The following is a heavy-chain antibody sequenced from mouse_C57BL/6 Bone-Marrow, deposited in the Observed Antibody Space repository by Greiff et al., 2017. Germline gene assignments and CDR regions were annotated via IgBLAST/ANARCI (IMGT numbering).Heavy chain of an antibody. CDR3: TTPISGYVDYFDY. CDR2: IDPENGDT. Sequence: EVQLQQSGAELVRPGASVKLSCTASGFNIKDDYMHWVKQRPEQGLEWIGWIDPENGDTEYASKFQGKATITADTSSNTAYLQLSSLTSEDTAVYYCTTPISGYVDYFDYWGQGTTLTVSS. V-gene: IGHV14-4*01. CDR1: GFNIKDDY. J-gene: IGHJ2*01. D-gene: IGHD3-2*02.